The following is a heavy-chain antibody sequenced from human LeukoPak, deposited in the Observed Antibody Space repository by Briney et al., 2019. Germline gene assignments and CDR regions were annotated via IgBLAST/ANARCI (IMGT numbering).Heavy chain of an antibody. CDR2: ISSNGGST. J-gene: IGHJ4*02. V-gene: IGHV3-64*01. CDR1: GFTFSSYA. Sequence: GGSLRLSCAASGFTFSSYAMHWVRQAPGKGLEYVSAISSNGGSTYYANSVKGRFTISRDNSKNTLYLQMGSLRAEDMAVYYCARSGSGSSRYFDYWGQGTLVTVSS. D-gene: IGHD2-15*01. CDR3: ARSGSGSSRYFDY.